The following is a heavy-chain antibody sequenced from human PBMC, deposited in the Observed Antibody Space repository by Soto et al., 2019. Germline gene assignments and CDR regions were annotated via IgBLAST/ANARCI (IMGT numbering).Heavy chain of an antibody. Sequence: EVQLVESGGGLVKPGGSLRLSCAASGFTFSSYTMNWVRQSPGKGLEWVSSISSTSSYIYYADSVKGRFTISRDNAKNSLYLQMNSLRAEDTAVYYCAGSFNGVCYDWGQGTLVTVSS. CDR3: AGSFNGVCYD. D-gene: IGHD2-8*01. CDR2: ISSTSSYI. J-gene: IGHJ4*02. CDR1: GFTFSSYT. V-gene: IGHV3-21*01.